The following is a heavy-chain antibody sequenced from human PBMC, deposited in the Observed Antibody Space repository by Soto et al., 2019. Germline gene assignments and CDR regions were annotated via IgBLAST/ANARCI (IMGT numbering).Heavy chain of an antibody. Sequence: AEALALICAVSGDSINSSHWGGWVRQPPGKGLEWIGQISHSGSTNYNPSLTSRVTISVDDSKNHFYLKLTSVTAADTASYHCAASHCYSCQLSDRSLDYWGHGTLVTVSS. CDR3: AASHCYSCQLSDRSLDY. J-gene: IGHJ4*01. CDR1: GDSINSSHW. D-gene: IGHD2-21*01. CDR2: ISHSGST. V-gene: IGHV4-4*02.